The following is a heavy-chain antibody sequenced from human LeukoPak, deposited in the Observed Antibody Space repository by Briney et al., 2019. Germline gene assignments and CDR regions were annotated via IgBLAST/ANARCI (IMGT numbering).Heavy chain of an antibody. Sequence: GGSLRLSCVASGLTFSDYWMHWVRQAPGKGLVWVSRVNSDGSSTRYADSVKGRFTISRDDAKNTLYLQMNSLGAEDTAVYYCARDLPPGYYYGSGTVYPDWGQGTLVTVSS. V-gene: IGHV3-74*01. CDR2: VNSDGSST. CDR3: ARDLPPGYYYGSGTVYPD. J-gene: IGHJ4*02. CDR1: GLTFSDYW. D-gene: IGHD3-10*01.